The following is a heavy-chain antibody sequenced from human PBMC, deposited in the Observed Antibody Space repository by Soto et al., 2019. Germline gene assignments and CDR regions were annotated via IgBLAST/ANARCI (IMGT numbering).Heavy chain of an antibody. J-gene: IGHJ4*02. CDR3: ARRAQIGRQLGLPFDY. CDR2: MNPNSGNT. Sequence: QVQLVQSGAEVKKPGASVKVSCKASGYTFTSYDINWVRQAPGQGLEWMGWMNPNSGNTDYAQKFQGRVTMTRDIFISTDDMELSRLRSEDTAVYYCARRAQIGRQLGLPFDYWAQGTLVTVSS. V-gene: IGHV1-8*01. CDR1: GYTFTSYD. D-gene: IGHD5-18*01.